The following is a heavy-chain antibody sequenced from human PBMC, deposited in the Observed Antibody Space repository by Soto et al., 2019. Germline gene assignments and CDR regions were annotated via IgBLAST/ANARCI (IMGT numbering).Heavy chain of an antibody. D-gene: IGHD4-4*01. Sequence: PGESLAIACKGSEKAITHYWIAWVRHTPGKGLEWMGVIYPGDSDTKYSPSFQGQVTISADKSIDTAHLQRSGLKASDTAIYYCARAVGYSDASDHYSLGHWGQRTLVTVSS. CDR3: ARAVGYSDASDHYSLGH. CDR1: EKAITHYW. J-gene: IGHJ4*02. CDR2: IYPGDSDT. V-gene: IGHV5-51*01.